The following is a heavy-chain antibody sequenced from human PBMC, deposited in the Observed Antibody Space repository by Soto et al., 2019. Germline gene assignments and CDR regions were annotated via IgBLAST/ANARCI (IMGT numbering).Heavy chain of an antibody. J-gene: IGHJ3*02. CDR1: GFTFSSYA. V-gene: IGHV3-64*02. Sequence: PGCSLRLSCAASGFTFSSYAMHWVRQAPGKGLEYVSAISSNGGSTYYADSVKGRFTISRDNSKNTLYLQMGSLRAEDMAVYYCARGSEYYDSSGYYFDAFDIWGQGTMVTGSS. CDR2: ISSNGGST. D-gene: IGHD3-22*01. CDR3: ARGSEYYDSSGYYFDAFDI.